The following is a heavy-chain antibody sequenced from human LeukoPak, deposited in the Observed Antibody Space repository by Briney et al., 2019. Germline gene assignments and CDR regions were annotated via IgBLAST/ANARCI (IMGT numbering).Heavy chain of an antibody. Sequence: PSETLSLTCAVTGASISSSNWWSWVRQPPGKGLEWIGEIYHSGSTNYKPSLKSRATISVDKSKNQFSLKLSSVTAADTAVYYCARGKDWFDPWGQGTLVTVSS. CDR1: GASISSSNW. J-gene: IGHJ5*02. V-gene: IGHV4-4*02. CDR3: ARGKDWFDP. CDR2: IYHSGST.